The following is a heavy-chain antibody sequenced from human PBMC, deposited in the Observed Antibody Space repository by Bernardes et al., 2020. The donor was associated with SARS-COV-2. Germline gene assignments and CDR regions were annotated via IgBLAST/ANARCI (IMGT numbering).Heavy chain of an antibody. CDR3: AHAAGGPFDY. CDR2: TYWDDDK. CDR1: GFSLSPSGAG. V-gene: IGHV2-5*02. J-gene: IGHJ4*02. D-gene: IGHD6-13*01. Sequence: SGTTLSKPTHTLTLTCTFSGFSLSPSGAGVGWIRQPPGKALEWLALTYWDDDKRYSPSLKTRLTITKDTSKNQVVLTMTNMDPVDTATYYCAHAAGGPFDYWGQGTLVTVSS.